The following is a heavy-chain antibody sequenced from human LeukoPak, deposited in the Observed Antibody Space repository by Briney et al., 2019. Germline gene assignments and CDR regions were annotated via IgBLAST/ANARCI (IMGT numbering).Heavy chain of an antibody. D-gene: IGHD1-26*01. CDR3: ARVGGATIFDY. CDR1: EYTFTDYY. J-gene: IGHJ4*02. V-gene: IGHV1-2*02. CDR2: INPNSGGT. Sequence: ASVTVSCKASEYTFTDYYIHWVRQAPGQGLEWMGWINPNSGGTNYAQKFQGRVTMTRDTSISTAYMELSRLRSDDTAVYYCARVGGATIFDYWGQGTLVTVSS.